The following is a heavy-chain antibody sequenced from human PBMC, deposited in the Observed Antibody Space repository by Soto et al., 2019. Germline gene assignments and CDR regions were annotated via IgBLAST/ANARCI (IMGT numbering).Heavy chain of an antibody. CDR2: MNPNSRNT. CDR3: ASEELRGMDV. Sequence: QVQLVQSGAEVKKPGASVKVSCKASGYTFTSYDINWVRQATGQGLEWMGWMNPNSRNTGYAQKFQGRVTMTRNTTMSTAYMELSSLRSEDAAMSYCASEELRGMDVWGQGTTVTDSS. J-gene: IGHJ6*02. CDR1: GYTFTSYD. V-gene: IGHV1-8*01. D-gene: IGHD1-26*01.